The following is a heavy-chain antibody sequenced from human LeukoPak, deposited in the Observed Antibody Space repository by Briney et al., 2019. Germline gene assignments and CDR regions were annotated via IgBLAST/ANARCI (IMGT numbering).Heavy chain of an antibody. Sequence: PGGSLRLSCAASGFTFSSYWMHWVRQAPGKGLVWVSRINSDGSSTSYADSVKGRFTISRDNAKNTLYLQMNSLRAEDTAVYYCARGGAYSSGPRGSHGAFDIWGQGTMVTVPS. J-gene: IGHJ3*02. D-gene: IGHD6-19*01. CDR1: GFTFSSYW. CDR3: ARGGAYSSGPRGSHGAFDI. V-gene: IGHV3-74*01. CDR2: INSDGSST.